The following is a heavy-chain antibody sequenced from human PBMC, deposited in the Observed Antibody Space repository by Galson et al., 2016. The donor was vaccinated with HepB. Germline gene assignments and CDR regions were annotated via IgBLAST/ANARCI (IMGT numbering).Heavy chain of an antibody. D-gene: IGHD1-14*01. CDR2: TSFDGSRV. CDR1: GFTFTSYP. Sequence: SLRLSCAASGFTFTSYPIHWVRQAPGKGLEWVGVTSFDGSRVYYAESVAGRFTISRDNSQNTVYLQMPNLKTEDPALSHCASGFCASISCPPGHYWGQGAQVTVSS. J-gene: IGHJ4*02. V-gene: IGHV3-30*04. CDR3: ASGFCASISCPPGHY.